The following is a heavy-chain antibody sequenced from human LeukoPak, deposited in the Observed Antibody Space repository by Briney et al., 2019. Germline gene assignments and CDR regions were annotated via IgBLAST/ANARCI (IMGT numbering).Heavy chain of an antibody. D-gene: IGHD5-18*01. V-gene: IGHV3-21*01. J-gene: IGHJ4*02. Sequence: GGSLRLSCAASGFTFSSYSMNWVRQAPGKGLEWVSSISSSSSYIYYAGSVKGRFTISRDNAKNSLYLQMNSLRAEDTAVYYCARDSRIQLWLNWGQGTLVTVSS. CDR3: ARDSRIQLWLN. CDR2: ISSSSSYI. CDR1: GFTFSSYS.